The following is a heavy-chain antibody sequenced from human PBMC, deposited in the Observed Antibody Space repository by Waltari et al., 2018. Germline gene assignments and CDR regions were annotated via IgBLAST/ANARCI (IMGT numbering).Heavy chain of an antibody. J-gene: IGHJ4*02. CDR2: TRGSGGST. CDR1: GFPFSSYG. V-gene: IGHV3-23*01. CDR3: AKDKDSARSLDY. D-gene: IGHD6-6*01. Sequence: EVQLLESGGGLVQTGGSLRLYCAASGFPFSSYGIHWVRQAPGKGLGVVSATRGSGGSTYYADTVNVRFTISRGNSKNTLYLQMNSLRAEDTAVYYCAKDKDSARSLDYWGQGTLVTVSS.